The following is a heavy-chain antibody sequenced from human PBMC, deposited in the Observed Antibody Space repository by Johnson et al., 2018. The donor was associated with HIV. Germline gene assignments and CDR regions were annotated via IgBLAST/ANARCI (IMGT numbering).Heavy chain of an antibody. D-gene: IGHD6-6*01. Sequence: VQLVESGGGLVQPGGSLTLSCAAPGFSVSSYYMTWVRQAPGKGLDWVSVISSGGDTYYADSVRGRFSISRDNSKNTLSLQMNSLRAEDTAVYYCASIAARGVSAFDIWGPGTMVTVSS. J-gene: IGHJ3*02. CDR1: GFSVSSYY. CDR3: ASIAARGVSAFDI. CDR2: ISSGGDT. V-gene: IGHV3-66*01.